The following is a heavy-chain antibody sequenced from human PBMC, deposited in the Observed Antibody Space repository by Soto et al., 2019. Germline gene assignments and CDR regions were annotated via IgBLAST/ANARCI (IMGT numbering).Heavy chain of an antibody. CDR3: ARLKGYYYGSGSYYTRPYFDY. D-gene: IGHD3-10*01. CDR1: GGSFSGYY. Sequence: ETLSLTCAVYGGSFSGYYWSWIRQPPGKGLEWIGEINHSGSTNYNPSLKSRVTISVDTSKNQFSLKLSSVTAADTAVYYCARLKGYYYGSGSYYTRPYFDYWGQGTLVTVSS. V-gene: IGHV4-34*01. J-gene: IGHJ4*02. CDR2: INHSGST.